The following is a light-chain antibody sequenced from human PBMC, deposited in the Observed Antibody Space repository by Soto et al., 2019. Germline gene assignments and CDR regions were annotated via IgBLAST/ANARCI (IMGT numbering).Light chain of an antibody. CDR2: GAS. Sequence: IVMTQSPTTLSVSPGERATLSCRASQSVSSNLAWYQQKPGQAPRLLIYGASTRATGIPARFSGSGSGTDFTLTICSLQSEDFAVYYCQQYNNWPSITFGQGTRLEIK. V-gene: IGKV3-15*01. J-gene: IGKJ5*01. CDR1: QSVSSN. CDR3: QQYNNWPSIT.